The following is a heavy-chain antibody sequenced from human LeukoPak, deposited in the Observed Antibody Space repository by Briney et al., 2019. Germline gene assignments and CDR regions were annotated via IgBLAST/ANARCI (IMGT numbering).Heavy chain of an antibody. CDR2: IYTSGST. CDR1: GGSISSYY. V-gene: IGHV4-4*09. CDR3: XXXXXXXXXYYXDV. J-gene: IGHJ6*03. Sequence: PSKTLSLTCTVSGGSISSYYWSWIRQPPGKGLEWIGYIYTSGSTNYNPSLKSRVTISVDTSKNQFSLKLSSVTAADTAVYYCXXXXXXXXXYYXDVWGKGTTVTVSS.